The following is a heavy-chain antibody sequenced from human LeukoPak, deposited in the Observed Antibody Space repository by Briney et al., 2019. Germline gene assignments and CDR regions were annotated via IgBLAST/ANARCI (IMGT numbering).Heavy chain of an antibody. CDR3: ARIAVTGYYFDY. V-gene: IGHV3-72*01. CDR2: TRNKANSYTT. D-gene: IGHD4-17*01. CDR1: GFTFSDHY. Sequence: GGSLRLSCAASGFTFSDHYMDWVRQAPGKGLEWVGRTRNKANSYTTEYAASVKGRFTISRDVSKNSLYLQMDSLRTKDTAVYYCARIAVTGYYFDYWGQGTLVTVSS. J-gene: IGHJ4*02.